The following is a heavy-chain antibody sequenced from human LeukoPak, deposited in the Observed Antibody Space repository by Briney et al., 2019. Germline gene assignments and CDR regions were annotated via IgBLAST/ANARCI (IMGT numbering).Heavy chain of an antibody. CDR1: RLSFNRHA. D-gene: IGHD1-26*01. V-gene: IGHV3-33*08. CDR3: ARARMVGGTTYYFAY. CDR2: IWYDGTTK. Sequence: GRSLRLSCVASRLSFNRHAMHWVRQAPGKGLEWVALIWYDGTTKDYADSVKGRFTISRDNSKNTLYLQMNSLRAEDTAVYYCARARMVGGTTYYFAYWGQGTLVTVSS. J-gene: IGHJ4*02.